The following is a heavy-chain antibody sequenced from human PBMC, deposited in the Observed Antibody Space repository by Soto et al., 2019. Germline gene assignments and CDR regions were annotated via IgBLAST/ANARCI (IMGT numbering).Heavy chain of an antibody. CDR2: IDAGHGNT. V-gene: IGHV1-3*01. J-gene: IGHJ4*01. D-gene: IGHD3-16*01. CDR1: GYTFAENG. Sequence: ASVKVSCKASGYTFAENGIHWVRQAPGQRLEWMGWIDAGHGNTKYSQKFQGRVTITRDTSASTVYMELSSLRSEDTAFYYCARNQGGAFYPYSLDYWGQ. CDR3: ARNQGGAFYPYSLDY.